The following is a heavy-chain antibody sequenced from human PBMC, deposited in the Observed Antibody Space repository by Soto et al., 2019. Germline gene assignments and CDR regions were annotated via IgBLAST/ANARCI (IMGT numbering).Heavy chain of an antibody. Sequence: SETLSLTCTVSGGSIISGYWSWIRQPPGKGLEWIGYISYSGNTNYNPSLKSRVTMSVDTPKDQFSLRLSSVTTADTAVYYCAGLRGYAGSPIDYWGQGTLVTVSS. D-gene: IGHD2-15*01. CDR1: GGSIISGY. J-gene: IGHJ4*02. CDR2: ISYSGNT. CDR3: AGLRGYAGSPIDY. V-gene: IGHV4-59*01.